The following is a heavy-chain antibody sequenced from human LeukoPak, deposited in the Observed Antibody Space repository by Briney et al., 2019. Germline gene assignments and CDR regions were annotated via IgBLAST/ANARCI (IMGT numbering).Heavy chain of an antibody. J-gene: IGHJ4*02. Sequence: GGSLRLSCAASGFTFSSYSMNWVRQAPGKGLEWVSSISSSSSYIYYADSVKGRFTISRDNAKNSLYLQMNSLRAEDTAVYYCARDSPSGDYDSYWGQGTLVTVSS. V-gene: IGHV3-21*01. CDR1: GFTFSSYS. CDR3: ARDSPSGDYDSY. D-gene: IGHD4-17*01. CDR2: ISSSSSYI.